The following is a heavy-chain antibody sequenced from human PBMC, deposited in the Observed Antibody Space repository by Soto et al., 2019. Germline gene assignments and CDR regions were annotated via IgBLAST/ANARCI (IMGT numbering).Heavy chain of an antibody. CDR1: GGSISSSSYY. CDR3: ARGRYNWNYALDY. CDR2: IYYSGST. D-gene: IGHD1-7*01. V-gene: IGHV4-39*07. Sequence: SETLSLTCTVSGGSISSSSYYWGWIRQPPGKGLEWIGSIYYSGSTYYNPSLKSRVTISVDTSKNQFSLKLSSVTAADTAVYYCARGRYNWNYALDYWGQGTLVTVSS. J-gene: IGHJ4*02.